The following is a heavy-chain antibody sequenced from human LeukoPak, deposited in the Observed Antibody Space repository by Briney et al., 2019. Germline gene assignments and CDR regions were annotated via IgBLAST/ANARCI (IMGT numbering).Heavy chain of an antibody. D-gene: IGHD5-12*01. CDR2: ISTSSSYI. Sequence: PGGSLRLSCAASGFTFSSYGMNWVRQAPGKGLEWVSFISTSSSYIYYADLVKGRFTISRDNAKNSLYLQMNSLRAEDTAVYYCARDLRPYSGYNNLAFDIWGQGTMVTVSS. J-gene: IGHJ3*02. CDR1: GFTFSSYG. V-gene: IGHV3-21*01. CDR3: ARDLRPYSGYNNLAFDI.